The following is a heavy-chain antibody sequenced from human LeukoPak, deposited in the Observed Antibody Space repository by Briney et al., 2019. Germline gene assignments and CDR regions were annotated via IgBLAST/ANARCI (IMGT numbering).Heavy chain of an antibody. CDR1: GFTFNNYN. D-gene: IGHD1-26*01. J-gene: IGHJ6*03. Sequence: GGSLRLSCAASGFTFNNYNMNWVRQAPGKGLEWVSSITSSSTYVYYADSVKGRFTISRDNAKNSLYLQMNSLRPEDTAVYYCARDPYSGNYGAYYYYMDVWGKGTTVTISS. V-gene: IGHV3-21*01. CDR2: ITSSSTYV. CDR3: ARDPYSGNYGAYYYYMDV.